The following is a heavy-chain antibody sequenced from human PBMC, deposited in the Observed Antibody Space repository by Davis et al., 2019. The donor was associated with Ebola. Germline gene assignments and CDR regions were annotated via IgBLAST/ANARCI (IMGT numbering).Heavy chain of an antibody. CDR3: ARDRVTMVQGVIYYYYGMDV. V-gene: IGHV3-7*01. CDR2: IRQDGSEE. D-gene: IGHD3-10*01. CDR1: GFSLSTYW. Sequence: GSLTPSCPPSGFSLSTYWMSWVRQAPGQGLELVANIRQDGSEEYYLDSVKGRFTISRDNGKKSLFLQMNSLRAEDTAVYYCARDRVTMVQGVIYYYYGMDVWGQGTTVTVSS. J-gene: IGHJ6*02.